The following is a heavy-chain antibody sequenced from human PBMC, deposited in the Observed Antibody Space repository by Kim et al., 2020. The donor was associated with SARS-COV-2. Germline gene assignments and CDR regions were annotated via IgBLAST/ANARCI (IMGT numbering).Heavy chain of an antibody. J-gene: IGHJ4*02. CDR2: IYYSGST. CDR1: GGSISSYY. CDR3: ARFARAYYYDSSGYYFDY. Sequence: SETLSLTCTVSGGSISSYYWSWIRQPPGKGLEWIGYIYYSGSTNYNPSLKSRVTISVDTSKNQFSLKLSSVTAADTAVYYCARFARAYYYDSSGYYFDYWGQGTLVPVSS. V-gene: IGHV4-59*08. D-gene: IGHD3-22*01.